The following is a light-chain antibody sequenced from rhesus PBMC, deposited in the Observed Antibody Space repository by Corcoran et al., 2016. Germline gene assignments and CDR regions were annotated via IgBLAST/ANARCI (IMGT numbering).Light chain of an antibody. CDR2: KAS. V-gene: IGKV1-22*01. J-gene: IGKJ1*01. CDR3: QQHNSYPPWT. Sequence: DIQMTQSPSSLSASVGDTVTITCRASQSISSWLAWYQQKPGKAPKLRIYKASRLQSGVPSRFSGSGSGTDFTLTISSLQSEDFATYYCQQHNSYPPWTFGQGTKVEIK. CDR1: QSISSW.